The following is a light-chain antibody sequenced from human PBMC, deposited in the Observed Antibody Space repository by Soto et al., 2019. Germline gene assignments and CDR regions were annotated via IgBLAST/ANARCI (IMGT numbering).Light chain of an antibody. CDR3: QQYNNWPPYT. J-gene: IGKJ2*01. Sequence: EILMTQSPATLPVSPGERATLSCRASQSVSSSLAWYQQKPGQAPRLLMYDASTRATGIPARFSGSGSGTEFTLTISSLQSEDFAVYYCQQYNNWPPYTFGQGTKLEIK. CDR2: DAS. V-gene: IGKV3-15*01. CDR1: QSVSSS.